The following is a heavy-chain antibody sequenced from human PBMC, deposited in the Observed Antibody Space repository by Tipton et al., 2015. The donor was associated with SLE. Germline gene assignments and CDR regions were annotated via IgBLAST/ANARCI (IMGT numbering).Heavy chain of an antibody. D-gene: IGHD3-22*01. CDR3: ARGADDSSGYYDHEYFQH. CDR2: ISSSSSYI. Sequence: SLRLSCAASGFTFSSYSMNWVRQAPGKGLEWVSSISSSSSYIYYADSVKGRFTISRDNAKNSLYLQMNSLRAEDTAVYYCARGADDSSGYYDHEYFQHWGQGTLVTVSS. J-gene: IGHJ1*01. CDR1: GFTFSSYS. V-gene: IGHV3-21*01.